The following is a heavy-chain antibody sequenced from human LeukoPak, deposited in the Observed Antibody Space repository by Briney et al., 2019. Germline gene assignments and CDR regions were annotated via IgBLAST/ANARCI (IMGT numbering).Heavy chain of an antibody. D-gene: IGHD6-13*01. CDR3: ASLAWYVNY. J-gene: IGHJ4*02. CDR1: GFTVSNNY. CDR2: IYTGGNT. V-gene: IGHV3-53*01. Sequence: GVSLRLSCAASGFTVSNNYMSWVRQAPGKGLEWVSVIYTGGNTFYADSVKGRFTISRDNSKNTLYLQMNSLRAEDTAVYYCASLAWYVNYWGQGTLVTVSS.